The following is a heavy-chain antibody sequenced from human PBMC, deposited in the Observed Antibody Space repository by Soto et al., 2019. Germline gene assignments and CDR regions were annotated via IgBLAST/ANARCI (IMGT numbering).Heavy chain of an antibody. Sequence: GGSLRLSCAASGFTFSSYGMHWFRQAPGKGLEWVAVIWYDGSNKYYADSVKGRFTISRDNSKNTLYLQMNSLRAEDTAVYYCARGGANKLRFLEWSMFYYYYMDVWGKGTTVTVSS. CDR3: ARGGANKLRFLEWSMFYYYYMDV. V-gene: IGHV3-33*01. J-gene: IGHJ6*03. CDR2: IWYDGSNK. CDR1: GFTFSSYG. D-gene: IGHD3-3*01.